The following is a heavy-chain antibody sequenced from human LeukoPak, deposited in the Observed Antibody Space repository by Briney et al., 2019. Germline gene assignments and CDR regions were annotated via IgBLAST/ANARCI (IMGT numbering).Heavy chain of an antibody. Sequence: SQTLSLTCTVSGGSISSGRYYWSWIRQPAGKGLEWIGRIYTSGSTNYNPSLKSRVTISVDTSKNQFSLKLSSVTAADTAVYYCARAVGRRLYNWFDPWGQGTLVTVPS. J-gene: IGHJ5*02. CDR3: ARAVGRRLYNWFDP. CDR2: IYTSGST. V-gene: IGHV4-61*02. CDR1: GGSISSGRYY. D-gene: IGHD4-23*01.